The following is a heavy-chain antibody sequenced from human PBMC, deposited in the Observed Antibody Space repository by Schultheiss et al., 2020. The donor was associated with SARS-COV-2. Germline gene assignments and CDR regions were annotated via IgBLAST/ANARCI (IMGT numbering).Heavy chain of an antibody. CDR2: ISYDGSNK. V-gene: IGHV3-30*04. D-gene: IGHD6-13*01. CDR3: ARVAVRYSSSWLPHYYYYYGMDV. J-gene: IGHJ6*02. Sequence: GGSLRLSCAASGFTFSSYAMHWVRQAPGKGLEWVAVISYDGSNKYYADSVKGRFTISRDNSKNTLYLQMNSLRAEDTAVYYCARVAVRYSSSWLPHYYYYYGMDVWGQGTTVTVSS. CDR1: GFTFSSYA.